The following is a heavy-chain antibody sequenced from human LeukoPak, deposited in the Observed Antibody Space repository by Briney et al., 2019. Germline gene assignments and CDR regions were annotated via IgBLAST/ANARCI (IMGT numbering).Heavy chain of an antibody. J-gene: IGHJ4*02. D-gene: IGHD3/OR15-3a*01. V-gene: IGHV3-23*01. CDR2: ISDSGGST. CDR3: AAISRRTGFDY. CDR1: GFTFSSYG. Sequence: PGGSLRLSCAASGFTFSSYGMHWVRQAPGKGLEWVSTISDSGGSTYYADSVKGRFTISRDNSKNTLYLQMNSLRAEDTAVYYCAAISRRTGFDYWGQGTLVTVSS.